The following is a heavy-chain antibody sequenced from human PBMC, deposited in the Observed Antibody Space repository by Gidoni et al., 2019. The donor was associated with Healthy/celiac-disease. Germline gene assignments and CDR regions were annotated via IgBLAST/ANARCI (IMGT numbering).Heavy chain of an antibody. CDR3: ARETDDYIWGSYRPLALDY. V-gene: IGHV1-2*06. Sequence: QVQLVQSGAEVKKPGASVKVSCKASGYTFTGYYMHWVRQAPGQGLEWMGRINPNSGGTNYAQKFQGRVTMTRDTSISTAYMELSRLRSDDTAVYYCARETDDYIWGSYRPLALDYWGQGTLVTVSS. CDR2: INPNSGGT. J-gene: IGHJ4*02. D-gene: IGHD3-16*02. CDR1: GYTFTGYY.